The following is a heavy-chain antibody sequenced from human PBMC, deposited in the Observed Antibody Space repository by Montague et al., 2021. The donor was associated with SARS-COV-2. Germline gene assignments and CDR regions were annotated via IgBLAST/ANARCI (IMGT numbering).Heavy chain of an antibody. Sequence: SETLSLTCTVSGGSINTYYWSWIRQPPGKGLEWIGYIYYSGSTNYNPSLKSRVTISVDTSKNQFSLKLSSVTAADTAVYYCARVTTKRTRYGSGSYRGFDAFDIWGQGTMVPVSS. V-gene: IGHV4-59*08. J-gene: IGHJ3*02. CDR2: IYYSGST. D-gene: IGHD3-10*01. CDR1: GGSINTYY. CDR3: ARVTTKRTRYGSGSYRGFDAFDI.